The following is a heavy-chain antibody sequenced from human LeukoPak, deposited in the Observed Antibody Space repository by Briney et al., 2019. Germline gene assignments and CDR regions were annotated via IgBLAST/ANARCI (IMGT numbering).Heavy chain of an antibody. Sequence: ASVKVSCKASGYTFTSYYMHWVRQALGQGLEWMGIINPSGGSTSYAQKFQGRVTMTRDMSTSTVYMELSSLRSEDTAVYYCARVGLRLGATPYNWFDPWGQGTLVTVSS. CDR3: ARVGLRLGATPYNWFDP. CDR1: GYTFTSYY. CDR2: INPSGGST. J-gene: IGHJ5*02. D-gene: IGHD1-26*01. V-gene: IGHV1-46*01.